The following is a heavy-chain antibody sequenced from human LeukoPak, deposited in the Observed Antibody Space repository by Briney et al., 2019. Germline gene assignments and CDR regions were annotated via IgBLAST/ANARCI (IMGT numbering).Heavy chain of an antibody. Sequence: PSETLSLTCTVSSGAVTSGSFYWNWIRQPPGKRLEWIGYIHHSGSTNYNPSLKSRVTISVDTSKNQFSLKLTSVTASDTAVYYCARRLAVTSRYYFDYWGQGALVTVSS. CDR2: IHHSGST. D-gene: IGHD6-19*01. V-gene: IGHV4-61*01. CDR3: ARRLAVTSRYYFDY. CDR1: SGAVTSGSFY. J-gene: IGHJ4*02.